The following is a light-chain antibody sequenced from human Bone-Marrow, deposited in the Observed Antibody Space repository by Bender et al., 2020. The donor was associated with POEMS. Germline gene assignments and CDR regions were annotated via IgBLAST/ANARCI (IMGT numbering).Light chain of an antibody. CDR2: NDN. V-gene: IGLV1-44*01. J-gene: IGLJ3*02. CDR3: ASWDDSLFFWL. Sequence: QSVLTQPPSVSGAPGQRVTISCSGNIANILPNHVNWYQQLPGKAPKLLIYNDNQRAAGVPARFSGSKSGASASLAISGLHSEDEADYYCASWDDSLFFWLFGGGTKLAVV. CDR1: IANILPNH.